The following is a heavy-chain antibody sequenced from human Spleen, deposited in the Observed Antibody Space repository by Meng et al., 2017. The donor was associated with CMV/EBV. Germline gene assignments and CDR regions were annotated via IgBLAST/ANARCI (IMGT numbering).Heavy chain of an antibody. D-gene: IGHD2-8*01. CDR1: GYTFTGYY. CDR3: ARGGRVVMVFNWFDP. Sequence: ASVKVSCKASGYTFTGYYMHWVRQAPGQGLEWMGWINPNRGGTNYAQKFQGRVTMTRDTSISTAYMELSRLISDDTAIYYCARGGRVVMVFNWFDPWGQGSLVTVSS. V-gene: IGHV1-2*02. CDR2: INPNRGGT. J-gene: IGHJ5*02.